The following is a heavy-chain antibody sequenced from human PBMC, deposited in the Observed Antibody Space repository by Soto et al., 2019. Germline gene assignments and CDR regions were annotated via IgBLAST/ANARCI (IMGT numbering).Heavy chain of an antibody. J-gene: IGHJ5*02. CDR2: MNPDSGNT. D-gene: IGHD3-16*01. Sequence: QVQLVQSGAEVKKPGASVKVSCKASGYTFTNYDIHWVRQATGQGLEWKGWMNPDSGNTGQSKQFQGRVTMTRDTSISTAYMEMSSLRSEDTGVYYCARGRFRRSWFGPWGKGTLVTVSS. CDR3: ARGRFRRSWFGP. V-gene: IGHV1-8*01. CDR1: GYTFTNYD.